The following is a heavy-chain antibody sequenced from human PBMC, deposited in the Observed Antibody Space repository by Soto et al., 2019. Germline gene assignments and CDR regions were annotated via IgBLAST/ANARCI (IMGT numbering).Heavy chain of an antibody. CDR3: GRRPKSGSFHYYGVDV. D-gene: IGHD1-26*01. V-gene: IGHV4-39*01. CDR1: GGSVSSSSYY. J-gene: IGHJ6*02. Sequence: SETLSLTCAVSGGSVSSSSYYWDWIRQSPGKGLEWIGHIYYNGRTYYNPSLKSRVTISVDTSKNQFSLNLSSVTAADTAVYYCGRRPKSGSFHYYGVDVWGRGTTVTVSS. CDR2: IYYNGRT.